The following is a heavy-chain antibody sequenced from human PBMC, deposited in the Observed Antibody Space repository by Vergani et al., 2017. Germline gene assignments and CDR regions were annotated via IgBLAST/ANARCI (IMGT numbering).Heavy chain of an antibody. CDR3: AKEPPSYYDFWSGYPTV. V-gene: IGHV3-23*01. D-gene: IGHD3-3*01. CDR2: ISGSGGST. Sequence: EVQLLESGGGLVQPGGSLRLSCAASGFTFSSYAMSWVRQAPGKGLEWVSAISGSGGSTYYADSVKGRLPISRDNSKNTLYLQMNSLRAEDTAVYYCAKEPPSYYDFWSGYPTVWGQGTLVTVSS. CDR1: GFTFSSYA. J-gene: IGHJ4*02.